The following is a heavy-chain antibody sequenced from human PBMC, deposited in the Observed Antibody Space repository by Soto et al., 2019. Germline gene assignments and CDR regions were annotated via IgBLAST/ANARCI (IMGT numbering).Heavy chain of an antibody. D-gene: IGHD3-16*01. CDR3: EKEGGGEVGFDY. CDR2: ISWNSGSI. J-gene: IGHJ4*02. V-gene: IGHV3-9*01. Sequence: EVQLVESGGGLVQPGRSLRLSCAASGFTFDDYAMHWVRQAPGKGLEWVSGISWNSGSIGYADSVKGRFTISRDNAKNSLYRQMNSLRAEDTALYYCEKEGGGEVGFDYWGQGTLVTVSS. CDR1: GFTFDDYA.